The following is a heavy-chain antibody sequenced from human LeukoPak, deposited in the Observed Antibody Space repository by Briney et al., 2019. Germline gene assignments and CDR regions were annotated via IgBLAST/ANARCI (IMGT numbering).Heavy chain of an antibody. V-gene: IGHV3-43D*04. CDR2: ISWDGGST. CDR1: GFTFDDYA. J-gene: IGHJ4*02. D-gene: IGHD3-22*01. CDR3: AKAGSGYSVYYFDY. Sequence: GGSLRLSYAASGFTFDDYAMHWVRQAPGKGLEWVSLISWDGGSTYYADSVKGRFTISRDNSKNSPYLQMNSLRAEDTALYYCAKAGSGYSVYYFDYWGQGTLVTVSS.